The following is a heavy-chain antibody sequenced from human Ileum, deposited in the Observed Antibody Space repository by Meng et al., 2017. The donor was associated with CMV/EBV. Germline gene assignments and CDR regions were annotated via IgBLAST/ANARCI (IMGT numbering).Heavy chain of an antibody. CDR3: AGALNDFWSGPFGY. CDR2: ISSGSTYI. J-gene: IGHJ4*02. CDR1: GFTFTSYS. V-gene: IGHV3-21*01. D-gene: IGHD3-3*01. Sequence: GESLKISCAASGFTFTSYSVNWVRQAPGKGLEWVSSISSGSTYIYYADSVKGRFTISRDNAKNSLYLQMNNLRVEDTALYYCAGALNDFWSGPFGYWGQGTLVTVSS.